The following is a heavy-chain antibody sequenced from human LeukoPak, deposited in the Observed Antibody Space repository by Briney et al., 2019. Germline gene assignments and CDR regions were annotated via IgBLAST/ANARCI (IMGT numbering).Heavy chain of an antibody. V-gene: IGHV4-4*07. Sequence: SETLSPTCTVSGGSISSYYWSWIRQPAGKGLEWIGRIYTSGSTNYNPSLKSRVTMSVDTSKNQFSLKLSSVTAADTAVYYCARDLVDRHTGDTGAFDIWGQGTMVTVSS. J-gene: IGHJ3*02. D-gene: IGHD2-15*01. CDR3: ARDLVDRHTGDTGAFDI. CDR1: GGSISSYY. CDR2: IYTSGST.